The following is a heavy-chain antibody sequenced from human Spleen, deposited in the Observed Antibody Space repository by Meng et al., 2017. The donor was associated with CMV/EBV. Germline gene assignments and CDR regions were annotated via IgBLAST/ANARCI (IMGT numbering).Heavy chain of an antibody. CDR3: AKGYCSATSCGLNWFDT. CDR2: INGVGHHT. D-gene: IGHD2-2*01. V-gene: IGHV3-23*01. J-gene: IGHJ5*02. Sequence: GGSLRLSCAASGFRFYAYSMAWVRQAPGKGLEWVSSINGVGHHTNYAASVEGRFTVSRDNGKNTFYLQMNTLRGDDTARYYCAKGYCSATSCGLNWFDTWGQGTLVTVSS. CDR1: GFRFYAYS.